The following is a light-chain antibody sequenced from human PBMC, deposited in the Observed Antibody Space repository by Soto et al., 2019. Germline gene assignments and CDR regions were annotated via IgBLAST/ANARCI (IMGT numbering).Light chain of an antibody. Sequence: QSALTQPASVSGSPGQSITISCTGTSSDVGGYNYVSWYQHHPGKAPKLMIYDVSNRPSGVSNRFSGSKSGNTASLTISGLQAEDEADYFCSSYTSISTLYVFGTRTKLTVL. V-gene: IGLV2-14*03. CDR2: DVS. J-gene: IGLJ1*01. CDR1: SSDVGGYNY. CDR3: SSYTSISTLYV.